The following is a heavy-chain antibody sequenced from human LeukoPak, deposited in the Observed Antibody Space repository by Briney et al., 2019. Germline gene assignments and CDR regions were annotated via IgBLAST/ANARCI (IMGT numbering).Heavy chain of an antibody. CDR3: ARGDGDYVYYFDY. Sequence: ASVKVSCKASGYTFTSNYMHWVRQAPGQGLEWMGWINPNSGGTNYAQKFQGWVTMTRDTSISTAYMELSRLRSDDTAVYYCARGDGDYVYYFDYWGQGTLVTVSS. CDR2: INPNSGGT. CDR1: GYTFTSNY. J-gene: IGHJ4*02. V-gene: IGHV1-2*04. D-gene: IGHD4-17*01.